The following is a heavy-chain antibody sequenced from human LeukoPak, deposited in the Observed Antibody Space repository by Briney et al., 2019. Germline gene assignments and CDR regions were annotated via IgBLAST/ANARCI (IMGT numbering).Heavy chain of an antibody. CDR2: ISGSGGST. D-gene: IGHD6-13*01. J-gene: IGHJ4*02. CDR3: ARGGTSSWPPRPFDN. CDR1: GFTFSSYA. Sequence: PGGSLRLSCAASGFTFSSYAMSWVRQAPGKGLEWVSAISGSGGSTYYADSVKGRFTISRDNSKNTLYLQMNSLRSEDTAVYYCARGGTSSWPPRPFDNWGQGTLVTVSS. V-gene: IGHV3-23*01.